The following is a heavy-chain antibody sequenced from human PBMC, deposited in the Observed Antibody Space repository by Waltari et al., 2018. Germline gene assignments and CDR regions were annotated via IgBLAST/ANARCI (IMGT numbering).Heavy chain of an antibody. Sequence: EVQLVESGGGLIQPGGSLRLSVAASGFAVSYNDISWVRQVPGKGMEWVSVIYAGGNTFYTDSVKGRFTISRDNSKNTLFLQMDSLSADDTAIYYCARAGLGSPLQWLQLFDFWGQGIPVTVSS. V-gene: IGHV3-53*01. CDR2: IYAGGNT. D-gene: IGHD6-19*01. CDR1: GFAVSYND. CDR3: ARAGLGSPLQWLQLFDF. J-gene: IGHJ4*01.